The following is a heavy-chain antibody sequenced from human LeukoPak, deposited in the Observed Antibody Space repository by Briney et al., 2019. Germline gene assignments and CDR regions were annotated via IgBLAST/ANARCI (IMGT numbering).Heavy chain of an antibody. CDR2: RNEDGNRK. D-gene: IGHD5-18*01. Sequence: GGSLRLACTASGLTFSRYWMRWVRQAPGKGLEWVASRNEDGNRKYYVDSVKGRFTISRDNAKNSLYLHMNSLRAEDTAVYYCAGGYSYGYWYYYYYMDVWGKGTTVTVSS. CDR1: GLTFSRYW. J-gene: IGHJ6*03. CDR3: AGGYSYGYWYYYYYMDV. V-gene: IGHV3-7*01.